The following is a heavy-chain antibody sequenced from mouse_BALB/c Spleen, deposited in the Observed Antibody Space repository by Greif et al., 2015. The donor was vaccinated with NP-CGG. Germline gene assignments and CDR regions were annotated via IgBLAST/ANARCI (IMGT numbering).Heavy chain of an antibody. CDR2: IDPANGNT. Sequence: EVKLVESGAELVKPGASVKLPCTASGFNIKDTYMHWVKQRPEQGLEWIGRIDPANGNTKYDPKFQGKATITADTSSNTAYLQLSSLTSEDTAVYYCARSFAWGFAYWGQGTLVTVSA. V-gene: IGHV14-3*02. CDR3: ARSFAWGFAY. J-gene: IGHJ3*01. CDR1: GFNIKDTY.